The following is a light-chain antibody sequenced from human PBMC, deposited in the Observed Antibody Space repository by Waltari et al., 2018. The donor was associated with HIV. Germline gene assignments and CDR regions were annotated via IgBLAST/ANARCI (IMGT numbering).Light chain of an antibody. CDR1: QDSSNS. CDR2: STS. Sequence: DIHLTQSPSFLSASVGDRVTITCRASQDSSNSVAWYQQRPGKAPKLLMYSTSTLQSGVPSRFRGSRSRTEFTLTIASLQAEDFATYFCQQLNTYPHTSGQGTKVEI. V-gene: IGKV1-9*01. J-gene: IGKJ2*01. CDR3: QQLNTYPHT.